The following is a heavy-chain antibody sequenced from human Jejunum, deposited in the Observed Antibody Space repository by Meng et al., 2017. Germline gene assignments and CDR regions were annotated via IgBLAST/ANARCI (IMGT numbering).Heavy chain of an antibody. CDR1: GDSVSSTGAA. CDR2: TYYRSKWYN. D-gene: IGHD1/OR15-1a*01. J-gene: IGHJ4*02. V-gene: IGHV6-1*01. CDR3: ARDYGTSRPFEY. Sequence: QVRLHQSGPGCVKHSPPLSPTCAIAGDSVSSTGAAWNWIRQSPSRGLEWLGRTYYRSKWYNDYAVSVKGRIALNPATSKNQFFLQLNSVTPEDTAVYYCARDYGTSRPFEYWGQGILVTVSS.